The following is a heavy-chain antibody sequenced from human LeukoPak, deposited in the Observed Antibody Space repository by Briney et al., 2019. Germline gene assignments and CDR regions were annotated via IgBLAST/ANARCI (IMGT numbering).Heavy chain of an antibody. J-gene: IGHJ4*02. CDR3: ARDSARITPYYFDY. CDR1: GYTFTSYG. CDR2: ISAYNGNT. V-gene: IGHV1-18*01. Sequence: ASVKVSCKASGYTFTSYGISWVRQAPGQGLEWMGWISAYNGNTNYAQKLQGRVTMTTDTSTSTAYMELRSLGSDDTAVYYCARDSARITPYYFDYWGQGTLVTVSS. D-gene: IGHD3-10*01.